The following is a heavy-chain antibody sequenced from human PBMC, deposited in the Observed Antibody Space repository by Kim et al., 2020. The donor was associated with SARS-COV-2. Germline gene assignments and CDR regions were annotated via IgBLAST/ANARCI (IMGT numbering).Heavy chain of an antibody. CDR2: ISRSGGAI. Sequence: GGSLRLSCAASGFTFNIFDLNWVRQAPGKGLEWVSYISRSGGAIYYADSVKGRFTISRDNAKNSLYLQMNRLRAEDTAVYYCARVGGGYASMDVWGRG. D-gene: IGHD5-12*01. J-gene: IGHJ6*03. V-gene: IGHV3-48*03. CDR3: ARVGGGYASMDV. CDR1: GFTFNIFD.